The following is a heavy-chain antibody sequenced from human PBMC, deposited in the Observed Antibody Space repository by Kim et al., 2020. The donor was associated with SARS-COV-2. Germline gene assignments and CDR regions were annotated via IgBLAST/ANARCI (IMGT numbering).Heavy chain of an antibody. V-gene: IGHV3-21*01. CDR3: ARDFGSGY. CDR2: SIYR. J-gene: IGHJ4*02. Sequence: SIYRYSADSVKGRFTISRDNAKESLYLQMNSLRAEDTDVYYCARDFGSGYWGQGTLVTVSS. D-gene: IGHD3-10*01.